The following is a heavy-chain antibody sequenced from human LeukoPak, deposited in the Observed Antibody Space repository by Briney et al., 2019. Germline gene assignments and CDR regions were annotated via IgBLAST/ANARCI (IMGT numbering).Heavy chain of an antibody. CDR3: ARAINDYTNGWYFDL. V-gene: IGHV4-34*01. CDR1: GGSFSTYY. Sequence: PSETPSLTCAVYGGSFSTYYWSWIRQPPGKGLEWIGEIYHSGNTDYNPSLKSRVTISVDTSKNQLSLKLSSVTAADTAVYYCARAINDYTNGWYFDLWGRGTLVTVSS. J-gene: IGHJ2*01. CDR2: IYHSGNT. D-gene: IGHD4-11*01.